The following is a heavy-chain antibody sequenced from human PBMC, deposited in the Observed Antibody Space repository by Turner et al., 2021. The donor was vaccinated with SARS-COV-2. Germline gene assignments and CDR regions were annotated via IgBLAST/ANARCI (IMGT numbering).Heavy chain of an antibody. CDR1: GFTFSSYA. CDR3: ARGDFQEGLVQGWFDP. V-gene: IGHV3-30-3*01. Sequence: VQRVGSGGGVVRPGSPLSLPCAPSGFTFSSYAMHGVRQAPGKGLEWVAIISYDGSNKYYAGAVKGRFTISRDNFKNTLYQQMNRLRAEDTGVYYCARGDFQEGLVQGWFDPWGQGTLVTVSS. CDR2: ISYDGSNK. J-gene: IGHJ5*02. D-gene: IGHD6-19*01.